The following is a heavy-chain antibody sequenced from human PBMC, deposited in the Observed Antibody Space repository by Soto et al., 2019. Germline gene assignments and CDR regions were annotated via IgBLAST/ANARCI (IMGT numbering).Heavy chain of an antibody. CDR3: AREAPHSGYGYDY. Sequence: QVQLQQWGAGLLKPSETLSLTCAVYGGSFSGYYWSWIRQPPGKGLEWIGEINHSGSTNYNASLKSRVTISVDTSKNQFSLKLSSVTAADTAVYYCAREAPHSGYGYDYWGQGTLVTVSS. CDR1: GGSFSGYY. D-gene: IGHD5-12*01. CDR2: INHSGST. V-gene: IGHV4-34*01. J-gene: IGHJ4*02.